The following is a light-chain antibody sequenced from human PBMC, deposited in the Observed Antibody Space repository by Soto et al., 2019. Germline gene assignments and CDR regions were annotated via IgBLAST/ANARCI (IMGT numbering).Light chain of an antibody. V-gene: IGLV2-14*01. CDR1: SSDVGGYNY. J-gene: IGLJ2*01. CDR2: DVI. Sequence: QSALTQPASVSGSPGQSITISCTGTSSDVGGYNYVSWYPQHPGKAPKLMIYDVINRPSGVSNRFSGSKSDNTASLTISGLQAEDEADYYCSSYTSSSTLVVFGGGTKLTVL. CDR3: SSYTSSSTLVV.